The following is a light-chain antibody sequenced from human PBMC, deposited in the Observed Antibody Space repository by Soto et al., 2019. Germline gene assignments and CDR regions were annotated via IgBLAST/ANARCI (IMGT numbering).Light chain of an antibody. CDR1: QGISSY. Sequence: IQLTQSPSSLSASVGDRVTITCRASQGISSYLAWYQQKPGKAPKLLIYAASTLQSGVPSRFSGSGSGTEFSLTITGLQPEDFATYYCQYLNGVPTITFGQGTRLEIK. CDR2: AAS. V-gene: IGKV1-9*01. CDR3: QYLNGVPTIT. J-gene: IGKJ5*01.